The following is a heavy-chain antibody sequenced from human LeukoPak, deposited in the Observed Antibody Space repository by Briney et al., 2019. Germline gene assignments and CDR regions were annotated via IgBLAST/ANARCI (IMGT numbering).Heavy chain of an antibody. CDR1: NGSISSDY. V-gene: IGHV4-59*01. CDR3: ARLTTRPGGIRPLIMDY. CDR2: IFYSGST. J-gene: IGHJ4*02. Sequence: KPSETLSLTCTVSNGSISSDYWIWIRQPPGKGLEWIGYIFYSGSTKYNPSLTSRATISLDTSKNQFSLKLTSMTAADTAVYYCARLTTRPGGIRPLIMDYWGQGTLVTVSS. D-gene: IGHD3-10*01.